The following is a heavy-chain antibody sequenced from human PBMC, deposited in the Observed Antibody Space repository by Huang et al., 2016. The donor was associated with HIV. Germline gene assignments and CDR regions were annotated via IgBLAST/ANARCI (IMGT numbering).Heavy chain of an antibody. CDR1: GFTFSSYS. CDR3: ARTEMEYYYGSSGYYPDY. D-gene: IGHD3-22*01. CDR2: ISGRSSNI. V-gene: IGHV3-48*01. Sequence: EVQLVESGGGLVKPGGSLRLSCAASGFTFSSYSMNWVRQAPGRGLEWVSYISGRSSNICYAHSVKGRFTISRDNAKSSLYLQLNSLRAEDTAVYYCARTEMEYYYGSSGYYPDYWGQGTLVIVSS. J-gene: IGHJ4*02.